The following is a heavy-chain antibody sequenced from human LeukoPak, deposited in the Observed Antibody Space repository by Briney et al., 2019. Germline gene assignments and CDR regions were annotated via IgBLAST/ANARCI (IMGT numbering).Heavy chain of an antibody. V-gene: IGHV4-34*01. J-gene: IGHJ4*02. Sequence: PSETLSLTCAVYGGSFSGYYWTWIRQPPGKGLEWIGEIHYSGRINYNPSLKSRVTISADTSNNHFSLKMNSVTAADTAVYYCARVHSGYDFAVGTVTYFDYWGQGTLVTVSS. CDR1: GGSFSGYY. D-gene: IGHD5-12*01. CDR2: IHYSGRI. CDR3: ARVHSGYDFAVGTVTYFDY.